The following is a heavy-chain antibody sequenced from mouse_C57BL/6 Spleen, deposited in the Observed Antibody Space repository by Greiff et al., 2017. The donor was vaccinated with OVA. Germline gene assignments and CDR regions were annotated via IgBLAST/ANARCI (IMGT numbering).Heavy chain of an antibody. CDR2: IRSKSSNYAT. V-gene: IGHV10-3*01. Sequence: GGGLVQPKGSLKLSCAASGFTFNTYAMHWVRQAPGKGLEWVARIRSKSSNYATYYADSVKDRFTISRDDSQSMLYLQMNNLKTEDTAMYYCVREGDSNYVWYFDVWGTGTTVTVSS. D-gene: IGHD2-5*01. CDR3: VREGDSNYVWYFDV. CDR1: GFTFNTYA. J-gene: IGHJ1*03.